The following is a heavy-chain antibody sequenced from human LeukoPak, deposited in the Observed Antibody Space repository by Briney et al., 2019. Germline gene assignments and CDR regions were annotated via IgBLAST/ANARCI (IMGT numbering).Heavy chain of an antibody. Sequence: SETLSLTCAVSGGSISSSSYYWGWIRQPPGEGLEWIGSIYYSGSTYYNPSLKSRVTISVDTSKNQFSLKLSSVTAADTAVYYCAGGYSYGYLSSWGQGTLVTVSS. D-gene: IGHD5-18*01. CDR2: IYYSGST. V-gene: IGHV4-39*07. CDR1: GGSISSSSYY. J-gene: IGHJ4*02. CDR3: AGGYSYGYLSS.